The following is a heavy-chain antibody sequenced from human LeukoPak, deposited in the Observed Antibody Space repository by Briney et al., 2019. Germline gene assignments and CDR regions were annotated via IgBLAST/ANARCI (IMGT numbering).Heavy chain of an antibody. Sequence: GESLKISCKGSGYSFTSYWIGWVRQMPGKGLEWMGIIYPGDSDTRYSPSFQGQVTISADKSISTAYLQWSSLKASDTAMYYCARHGINYYDSSGYYPNWFDPWGQGTLVTVSS. CDR2: IYPGDSDT. CDR1: GYSFTSYW. V-gene: IGHV5-51*01. J-gene: IGHJ5*02. CDR3: ARHGINYYDSSGYYPNWFDP. D-gene: IGHD3-22*01.